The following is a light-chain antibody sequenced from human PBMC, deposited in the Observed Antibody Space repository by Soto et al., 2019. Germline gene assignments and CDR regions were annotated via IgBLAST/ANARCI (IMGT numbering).Light chain of an antibody. J-gene: IGKJ1*01. CDR3: QHYNNWPPWT. CDR2: RAS. V-gene: IGKV3-15*01. CDR1: QSVSTN. Sequence: EIVMTQSPVTLSVSPGERATLSCRASQSVSTNLAWYQQKPGQPPRLLIYRASTRATGIPARFSGSGSGTELTLTISSLQSEDFAVYYCQHYNNWPPWTFGQGTKVEIK.